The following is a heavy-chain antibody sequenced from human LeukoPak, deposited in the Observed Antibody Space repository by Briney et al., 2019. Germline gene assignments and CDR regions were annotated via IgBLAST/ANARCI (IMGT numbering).Heavy chain of an antibody. J-gene: IGHJ5*02. V-gene: IGHV1-69*04. CDR1: GYTFTSYG. Sequence: SVKVSCKASGYTFTSYGISWVRQAPGQGLEWMGRIIPILGIANYAQKFQGRVTITADKSTSTAYMELSSLRSEDTAVYYCARGVDGGNSDWFDPWGQGTLVTVSS. D-gene: IGHD4-23*01. CDR2: IIPILGIA. CDR3: ARGVDGGNSDWFDP.